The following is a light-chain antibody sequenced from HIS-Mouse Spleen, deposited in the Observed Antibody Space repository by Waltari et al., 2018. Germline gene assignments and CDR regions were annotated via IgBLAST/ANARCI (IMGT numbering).Light chain of an antibody. CDR3: SSYTSSSTLV. CDR2: DVS. V-gene: IGLV2-14*03. CDR1: SSDVGGYNY. J-gene: IGLJ3*02. Sequence: QSALTQPASVSGSPGQSITISCTVTSSDVGGYNYVSWYQQHPGKAPKLMIYDVSNLPSGVSNRFSGSKSGNTASLTISGLQAEDEADYYCSSYTSSSTLVFGGGTKLTVL.